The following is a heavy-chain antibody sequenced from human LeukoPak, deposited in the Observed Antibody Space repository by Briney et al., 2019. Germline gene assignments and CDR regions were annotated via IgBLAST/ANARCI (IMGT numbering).Heavy chain of an antibody. CDR3: AGGPAGRITMVRGVTTYYYYYMDV. Sequence: SVKVSCKASGGTFSSYAISWVRQAPGQGLEWMGGIIPIFGTANYAQKFQGRVTITTDESTSTAYMELSSLRSEDTAVYYCAGGPAGRITMVRGVTTYYYYYMDVWGKGTTVTVSS. D-gene: IGHD3-10*01. V-gene: IGHV1-69*05. CDR2: IIPIFGTA. J-gene: IGHJ6*03. CDR1: GGTFSSYA.